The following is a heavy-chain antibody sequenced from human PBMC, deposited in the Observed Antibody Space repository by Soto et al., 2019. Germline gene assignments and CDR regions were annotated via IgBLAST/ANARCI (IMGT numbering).Heavy chain of an antibody. J-gene: IGHJ4*02. CDR2: ISYDGSNK. CDR1: GFTFSSYG. V-gene: IGHV3-30*18. CDR3: AKDRGNSFFDY. D-gene: IGHD2-21*02. Sequence: GGSLRLSCAASGFTFSSYGMHLVRQAPGKGLEWVAVISYDGSNKYYADSVKGRFTISRDNSKNTLYLQMNSLRAEDTAVYYCAKDRGNSFFDYWGQGTLVTVSS.